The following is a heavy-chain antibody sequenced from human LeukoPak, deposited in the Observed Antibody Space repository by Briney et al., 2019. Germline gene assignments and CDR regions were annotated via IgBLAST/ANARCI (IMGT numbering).Heavy chain of an antibody. CDR1: EFTLSSYS. CDR2: ISSSSKTI. CDR3: ATDGERMGYTYGYGVSYYFEY. J-gene: IGHJ4*02. D-gene: IGHD5-18*01. Sequence: PGGSLRLSCTASEFTLSSYSMNWVRQAPGRGLEWISYISSSSKTIYYADSVKGRFTISRDKAKNSLYLQMNGLSDEDAAVYYCATDGERMGYTYGYGVSYYFEYWGQGTLVTVSS. V-gene: IGHV3-48*02.